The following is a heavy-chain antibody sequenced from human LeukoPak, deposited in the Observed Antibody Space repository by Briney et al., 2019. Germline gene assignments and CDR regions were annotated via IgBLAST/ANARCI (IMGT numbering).Heavy chain of an antibody. CDR1: GGSISSSH. CDR2: IYYTGST. V-gene: IGHV4-59*01. J-gene: IGHJ4*02. Sequence: SETLSLTCSVSGGSISSSHWNWIRQPPGKGLEWIGCIYYTGSTNYNPSLKSRVTISLDTSKNQFSLRLSSVTAADTAVYCCARDVGATTSYFDYWGQGTLVTVSS. CDR3: ARDVGATTSYFDY. D-gene: IGHD1-26*01.